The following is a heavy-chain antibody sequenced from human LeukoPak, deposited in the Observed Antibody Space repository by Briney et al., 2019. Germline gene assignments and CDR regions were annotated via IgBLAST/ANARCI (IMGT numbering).Heavy chain of an antibody. CDR3: ARDLTSGSYYDY. CDR1: GFTFSSNW. V-gene: IGHV3-7*03. Sequence: GGSLRLSCAASGFTFSSNWMTWVRQAPGKGLEWVANINQDGSVKFYADSVKGRFTISRDNSKNSLFLEMISLRAEDTAVYYCARDLTSGSYYDYWGQGTLVTVSS. J-gene: IGHJ4*02. CDR2: INQDGSVK. D-gene: IGHD1-26*01.